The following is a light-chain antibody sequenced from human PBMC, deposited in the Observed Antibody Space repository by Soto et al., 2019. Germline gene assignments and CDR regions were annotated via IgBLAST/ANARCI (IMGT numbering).Light chain of an antibody. CDR3: QQYDDLPVT. J-gene: IGKJ4*01. CDR1: HDITNF. Sequence: DIQMTQSPSSLSASVGDRVTITCQASHDITNFLNWYQQKPGRAPKLLIFDAVHLETGVPSRFSGGGSATYFSLTISNLQPEDFATYYCQQYDDLPVTFGGGTKIEIK. V-gene: IGKV1-33*01. CDR2: DAV.